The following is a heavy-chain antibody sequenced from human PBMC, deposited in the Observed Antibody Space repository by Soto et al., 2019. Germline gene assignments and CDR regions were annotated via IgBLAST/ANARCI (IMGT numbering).Heavy chain of an antibody. CDR2: IYYSGST. V-gene: IGHV4-39*01. J-gene: IGHJ4*02. Sequence: QLQLQESGPGLVKPSETLSLTCTVSGGSISSSSYYWGWIRQPPGKGLEWIGSIYYSGSTYYNPSLKSRVTIPVDTSKNQCSLKRSSVTAADTAVYYCARRRGDYVDYWGQGTLVTVSS. CDR3: ARRRGDYVDY. CDR1: GGSISSSSYY.